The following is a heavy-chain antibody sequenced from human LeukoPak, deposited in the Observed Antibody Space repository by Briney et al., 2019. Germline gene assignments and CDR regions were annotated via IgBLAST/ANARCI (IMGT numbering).Heavy chain of an antibody. J-gene: IGHJ6*02. Sequence: GGSLRLSCAASGFTFSSYAMSWVRQAPGKGLEWVSGVGVRGVKTFYADSVKGRFTVSRDNAKSTVFLQTNSLRPEDSAVYYCAKIVVPAAYYFYGMDVWGQGTTVTVSS. CDR2: VGVRGVKT. CDR1: GFTFSSYA. D-gene: IGHD2-2*01. CDR3: AKIVVPAAYYFYGMDV. V-gene: IGHV3-23*01.